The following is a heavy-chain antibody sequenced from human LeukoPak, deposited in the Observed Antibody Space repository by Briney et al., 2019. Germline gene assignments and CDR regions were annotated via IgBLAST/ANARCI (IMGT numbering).Heavy chain of an antibody. D-gene: IGHD3/OR15-3a*01. CDR2: IYYSGNT. CDR3: ARQTGSGLFILP. Sequence: TSETLSLTCTVSGGSISSSNSYWGWIRQPPGKGPEWIGSIYYSGNTYYNASLESQVSISIDTSKNQFSLRLTSVTAADTAVYYCARQTGSGLFILPGGQGTLVTVSS. V-gene: IGHV4-39*01. CDR1: GGSISSSNSY. J-gene: IGHJ4*02.